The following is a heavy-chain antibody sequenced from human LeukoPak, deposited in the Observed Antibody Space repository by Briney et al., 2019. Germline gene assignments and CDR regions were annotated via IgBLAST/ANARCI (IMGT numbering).Heavy chain of an antibody. D-gene: IGHD2-15*01. V-gene: IGHV4-38-2*02. CDR2: IYHSGST. CDR1: GYSISSGYY. J-gene: IGHJ5*02. CDR3: ARPVVAATNTFDP. Sequence: SETLSLTCTVSGYSISSGYYWGWIRQPPGKGLDWIGSIYHSGSTYYNPSLKSRVTISVDTSKNQFSLKLSSVTAADTAVYYCARPVVAATNTFDPWGQGTLVTVSS.